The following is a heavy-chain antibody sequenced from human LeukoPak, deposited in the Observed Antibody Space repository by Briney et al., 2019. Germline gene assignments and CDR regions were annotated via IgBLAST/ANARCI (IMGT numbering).Heavy chain of an antibody. CDR1: GFTFSDYY. CDR3: ARDSRGAFDI. J-gene: IGHJ3*02. CDR2: ISTSSSTI. V-gene: IGHV3-11*01. D-gene: IGHD3-10*01. Sequence: TGGSLRLSCAASGFTFSDYYISWIRQAPGKGLEWLSYISTSSSTIYYADSVKGRFTISRDNAKNSLYLQMNSLRAEDTAVYYCARDSRGAFDIWGQGTMVTVSS.